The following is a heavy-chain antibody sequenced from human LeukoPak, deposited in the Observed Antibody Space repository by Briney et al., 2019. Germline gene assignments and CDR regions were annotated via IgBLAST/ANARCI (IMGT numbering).Heavy chain of an antibody. V-gene: IGHV4-59*13. Sequence: SETLSLTCTVSGGSISSYYWSWIRQPPGKGLEWIGYIYYTGSTNYNPSLKSRVTISVDTSRNQFSLKLTSVTSADTAVYYCARSPQWELLRFAFDIWGQGTLVTVSS. J-gene: IGHJ3*02. CDR1: GGSISSYY. CDR2: IYYTGST. D-gene: IGHD1-26*01. CDR3: ARSPQWELLRFAFDI.